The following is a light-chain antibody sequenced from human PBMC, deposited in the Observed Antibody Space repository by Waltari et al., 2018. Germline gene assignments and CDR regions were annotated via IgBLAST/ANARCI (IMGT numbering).Light chain of an antibody. CDR2: YAS. V-gene: IGKV3-11*01. CDR3: QQRSNWPCT. CDR1: QSVSSY. Sequence: EIVLTQSPATLSLSPGERATLSCRASQSVSSYLAWYQQKPGQAPRLLIYYASNRATGIPARFSGSGSETDFTLTISSLEPEDFAVYYCQQRSNWPCTFGGGTKVEIK. J-gene: IGKJ4*01.